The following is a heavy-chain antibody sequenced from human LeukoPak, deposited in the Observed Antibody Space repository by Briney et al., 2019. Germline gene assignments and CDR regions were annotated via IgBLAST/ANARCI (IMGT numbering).Heavy chain of an antibody. CDR3: AKDPRATMVRGFMDV. CDR1: GFTFSSYG. Sequence: GGSLRLSCAASGFTFSSYGLHWVRQAPGKGLEWVAFIRYDGSNKYYADSVKGRFTISRDNSKNTLYLQMNSLRAEDTAVYYCAKDPRATMVRGFMDVWGKGTTVTVSS. D-gene: IGHD3-10*01. CDR2: IRYDGSNK. J-gene: IGHJ6*03. V-gene: IGHV3-30*02.